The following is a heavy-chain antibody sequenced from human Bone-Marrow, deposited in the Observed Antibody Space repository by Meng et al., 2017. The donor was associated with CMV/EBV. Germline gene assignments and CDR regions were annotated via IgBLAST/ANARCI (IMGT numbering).Heavy chain of an antibody. CDR2: INPNSGGT. J-gene: IGHJ6*02. V-gene: IGHV1-2*02. D-gene: IGHD2-2*01. CDR1: GYTFTGHY. CDR3: ARIDCSSTSCYAYMNGMDV. Sequence: ASVKVSCKASGYTFTGHYIHWVRQTPGQGLEWMGWINPNSGGTNYAQKFQGRVTITADKSTSTAYMELSSLRSEDTAVYYCARIDCSSTSCYAYMNGMDVWGQGTTVTVSS.